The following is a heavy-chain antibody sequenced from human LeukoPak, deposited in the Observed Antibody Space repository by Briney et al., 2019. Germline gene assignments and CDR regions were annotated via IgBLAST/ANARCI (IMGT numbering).Heavy chain of an antibody. J-gene: IGHJ3*02. V-gene: IGHV3-23*01. CDR2: ISGGGGST. CDR1: GFTFSSYA. Sequence: GGSLRLSRAASGFTFSSYAMSWVRQAPGKGLEWVSDISGGGGSTYYADSVKGRFAVSRDNSKNTLYLQMNSLRVEDTAVYYCAKRGAAFDIWGQGTMVTVSS. CDR3: AKRGAAFDI.